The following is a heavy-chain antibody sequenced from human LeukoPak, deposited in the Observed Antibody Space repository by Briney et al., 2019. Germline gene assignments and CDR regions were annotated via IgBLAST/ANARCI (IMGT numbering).Heavy chain of an antibody. D-gene: IGHD4-17*01. CDR1: GFTFSDYC. V-gene: IGHV3-11*04. CDR2: ISSSGSTI. J-gene: IGHJ3*02. CDR3: ATRNYGDSYGAFDI. Sequence: GGSLRLSCAASGFTFSDYCMSWIRQAPGKGLEWVSYISSSGSTIYYADSVKGRFTISRDNAKNSLYLQMNSLRAEDTAVYYCATRNYGDSYGAFDIWGQGTMVTVSS.